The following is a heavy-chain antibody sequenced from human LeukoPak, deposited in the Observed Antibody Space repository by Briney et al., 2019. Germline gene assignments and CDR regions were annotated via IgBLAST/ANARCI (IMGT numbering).Heavy chain of an antibody. CDR1: GYTFTSYD. Sequence: ASVKVSCKASGYTFTSYDINWGRQATGQGLEWMGWMNPNSGNTGYAQKFQGRVTMTRNTSISTAYMELSSLRSEDTAVYYCARGIAGMGYYYYGMDVWGQGTTVTVSS. CDR2: MNPNSGNT. J-gene: IGHJ6*02. V-gene: IGHV1-8*01. CDR3: ARGIAGMGYYYYGMDV. D-gene: IGHD6-13*01.